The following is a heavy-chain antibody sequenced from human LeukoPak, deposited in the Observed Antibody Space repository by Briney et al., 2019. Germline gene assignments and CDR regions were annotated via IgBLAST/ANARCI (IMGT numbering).Heavy chain of an antibody. CDR1: GFTFRNYG. D-gene: IGHD2-15*01. V-gene: IGHV3-23*01. J-gene: IGHJ6*03. CDR2: IRGSGGST. CDR3: AKEGFVVVVGASHIYYSYMDV. Sequence: GGSLRLSCAASGFTFRNYGMNWVRQAPGKGLEWVSCIRGSGGSTYYADSVKGRFTISTDNSRNTLCLQMNGLTVEDTAVYYCAKEGFVVVVGASHIYYSYMDVWGKGTTVTVSS.